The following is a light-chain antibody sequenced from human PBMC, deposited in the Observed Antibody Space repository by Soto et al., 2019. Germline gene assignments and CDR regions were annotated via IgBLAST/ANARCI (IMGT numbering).Light chain of an antibody. CDR3: QQYGSSPPDT. CDR2: GAS. V-gene: IGKV3-20*01. CDR1: QSVSSSY. Sequence: EMLLTQSPGTLSLSPGERATLSCRASQSVSSSYLAWYQQKPGQAPRLLVYGASSRATGIPDRFSGSGSGTDFTLTISRLEPEDFAVYYCQQYGSSPPDTFGGGTKV. J-gene: IGKJ4*01.